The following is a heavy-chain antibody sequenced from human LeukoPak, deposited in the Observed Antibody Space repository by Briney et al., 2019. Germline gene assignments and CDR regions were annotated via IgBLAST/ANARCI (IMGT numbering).Heavy chain of an antibody. V-gene: IGHV5-51*01. CDR1: GYAFTGYH. D-gene: IGHD6-19*01. CDR3: ARHVASSGWRHFDY. CDR2: IYPGDSNA. Sequence: GASVKVSCKASGYAFTGYHMHWVRQAPGQGLEWMGIIYPGDSNAGYSPSFQGQVTISADKSISTTYLQWSSLKASDTAMYYCARHVASSGWRHFDYWGQGTLVTVSS. J-gene: IGHJ4*02.